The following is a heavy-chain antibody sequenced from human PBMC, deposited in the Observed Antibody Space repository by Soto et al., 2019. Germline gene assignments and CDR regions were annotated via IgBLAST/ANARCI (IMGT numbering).Heavy chain of an antibody. D-gene: IGHD3-22*01. CDR2: ISDSSSTI. Sequence: PGGSLRLSCAASGFTFNTYNMNWVRQAPGKGLEWVSYISDSSSTIHYADSVKSRFTISRDNAKNSLYLQMNSLRAEDTAVYYCARDDYPYYDDSSGYHFDYWGQGALVTVSS. J-gene: IGHJ4*02. CDR1: GFTFNTYN. CDR3: ARDDYPYYDDSSGYHFDY. V-gene: IGHV3-48*01.